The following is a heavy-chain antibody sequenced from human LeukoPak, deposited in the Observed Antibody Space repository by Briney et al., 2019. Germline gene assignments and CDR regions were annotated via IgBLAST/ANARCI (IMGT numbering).Heavy chain of an antibody. CDR2: MNPNSGNT. CDR1: GYTFTSYD. V-gene: IGHV1-8*01. J-gene: IGHJ6*02. Sequence: ASVKVSCKASGYTFTSYDINWVRQATGQGLEWMGWMNPNSGNTGYAQKFQGRVTMTRNTSISTAYMELSSLRSEDTAVYYCASGPDRTAYYDILTGPRYYYYYGLDVWGQGTTVTVSS. D-gene: IGHD3-9*01. CDR3: ASGPDRTAYYDILTGPRYYYYYGLDV.